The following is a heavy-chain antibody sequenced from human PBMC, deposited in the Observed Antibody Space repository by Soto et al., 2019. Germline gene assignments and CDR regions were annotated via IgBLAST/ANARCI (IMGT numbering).Heavy chain of an antibody. V-gene: IGHV3-66*01. Sequence: EVQLVESGGGLVQPGGSLRLSCAASGFTVSSNYSGGTTYYADSVKGRFTISRDNSKNTLYLQMNSLRAEDTAVYYCARNGDSSDYRGWFDPWGQGTLVTVSS. CDR2: SGGTT. CDR3: ARNGDSSDYRGWFDP. CDR1: GFTVSSNY. D-gene: IGHD3-22*01. J-gene: IGHJ5*02.